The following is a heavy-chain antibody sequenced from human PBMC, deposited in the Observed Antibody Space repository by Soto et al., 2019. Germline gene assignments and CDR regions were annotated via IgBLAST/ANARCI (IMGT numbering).Heavy chain of an antibody. V-gene: IGHV3-23*01. CDR2: ISGSGGST. J-gene: IGHJ4*02. Sequence: AGGSLRLSCAASGFTFSSYAMSWVRQAPGKGLEWVSAISGSGGSTYYADSVKGRFTISRDNSKNTLYLQMNSLRAEDTAVYYCAKGESSSPRTRIFDYWGQGTLVTVSS. D-gene: IGHD6-6*01. CDR3: AKGESSSPRTRIFDY. CDR1: GFTFSSYA.